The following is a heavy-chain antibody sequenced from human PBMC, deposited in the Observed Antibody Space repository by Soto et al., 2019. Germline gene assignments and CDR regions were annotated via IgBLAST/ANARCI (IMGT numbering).Heavy chain of an antibody. CDR3: ASVNSGSYHHGLFDY. CDR1: GYTFTAHY. Sequence: ASVKVSCKASGYTFTAHYMNGVLQSALQGLEWMGWINPNSGDTKYVEKFQGRVTMTRDTSISTAYMELSSLRSDDTAVYYCASVNSGSYHHGLFDYWGQGALVTVSS. D-gene: IGHD1-26*01. V-gene: IGHV1-2*02. J-gene: IGHJ4*02. CDR2: INPNSGDT.